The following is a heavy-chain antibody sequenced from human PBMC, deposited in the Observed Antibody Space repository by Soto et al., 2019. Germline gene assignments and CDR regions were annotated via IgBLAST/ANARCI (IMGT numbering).Heavy chain of an antibody. D-gene: IGHD2-15*01. V-gene: IGHV4-34*01. CDR1: GGSFSGYY. Sequence: QVQLQQWGAGLLKPSETLSLTCAVYGGSFSGYYWSWIRQPPGKGLEWIGEINHSGSTNYNPSLKSRVTISVDTSKNQCSLKLSSVTAADTAVYYCARRMGVVVAAYATYYFDYWGQGTLVTVSS. CDR3: ARRMGVVVAAYATYYFDY. J-gene: IGHJ4*02. CDR2: INHSGST.